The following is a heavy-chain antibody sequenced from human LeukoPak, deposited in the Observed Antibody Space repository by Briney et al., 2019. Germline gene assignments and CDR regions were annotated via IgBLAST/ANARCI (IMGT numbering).Heavy chain of an antibody. CDR3: AREGNYYDSSGYFSFDY. CDR1: GGSISSSDYY. J-gene: IGHJ4*02. V-gene: IGHV4-30-4*01. D-gene: IGHD3-22*01. CDR2: IYYSGST. Sequence: PSETLSLTCTVSGGSISSSDYYWSWIRQPPGKGLEWIGYIYYSGSTYYNPSLKSRVTISVDTSKNQFSLKLSSVTAADTAVYYCAREGNYYDSSGYFSFDYWGQGTLVTVSS.